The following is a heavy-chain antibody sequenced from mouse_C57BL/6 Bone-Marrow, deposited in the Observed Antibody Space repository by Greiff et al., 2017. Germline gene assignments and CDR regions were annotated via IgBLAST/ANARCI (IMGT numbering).Heavy chain of an antibody. CDR2: IYPGGGYT. D-gene: IGHD3-1*01. V-gene: IGHV1-63*01. CDR1: GYTFTNYW. J-gene: IGHJ2*01. Sequence: QVQLQQSGAELARPGTSVKMSCKASGYTFTNYWIGWAKQRPGHGLEWIGDIYPGGGYTNYNEKFKGKATLTADKSSSTAYMQFSSLTSEDSTILCCASSELRQVFDYWGQGTTLTVSS. CDR3: ASSELRQVFDY.